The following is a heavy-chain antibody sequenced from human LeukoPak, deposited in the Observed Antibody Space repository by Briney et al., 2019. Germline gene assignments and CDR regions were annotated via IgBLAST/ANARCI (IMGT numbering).Heavy chain of an antibody. Sequence: GGSLRLSCAASGFTFGSYSMNWVRQAPGKGLEWVSYISSSSSTIYYADSVKGRFTISRDNAKNSLYLQMNSLRAEDTAVYYCARDQDSSGFSYYFDYWGQGTLVTVSS. CDR1: GFTFGSYS. V-gene: IGHV3-48*01. CDR3: ARDQDSSGFSYYFDY. J-gene: IGHJ4*02. D-gene: IGHD3-22*01. CDR2: ISSSSSTI.